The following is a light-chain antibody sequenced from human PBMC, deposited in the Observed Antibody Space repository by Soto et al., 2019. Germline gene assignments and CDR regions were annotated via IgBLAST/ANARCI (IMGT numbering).Light chain of an antibody. V-gene: IGLV2-14*01. Sequence: QSVLTQPDSVSGSPGQSITLSCTGTSRDVGGYNDVSWYQQHPGKAPKLMIYDVSNRPSGVSNRFSGSKSGNTASLTISGLQAEDEADYYCSSYTSSSTLVFGNGTKLTVL. CDR1: SRDVGGYND. J-gene: IGLJ1*01. CDR2: DVS. CDR3: SSYTSSSTLV.